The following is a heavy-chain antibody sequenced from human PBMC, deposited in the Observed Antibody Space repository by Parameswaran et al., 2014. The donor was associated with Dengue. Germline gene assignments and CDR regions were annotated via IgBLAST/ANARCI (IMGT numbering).Heavy chain of an antibody. V-gene: IGHV4-34*01. CDR3: ARGPRGYSGYDSVGWVRPLLTFDY. D-gene: IGHD5-12*01. J-gene: IGHJ4*02. CDR2: INHSGST. Sequence: WIRQPPGKGLEWIGEINHSGSTNYNPSLKSRVTISVDTSKNQFSLKLSSVTAADTAVYYCARGPRGYSGYDSVGWVRPLLTFDYWGQGTLVTVSS.